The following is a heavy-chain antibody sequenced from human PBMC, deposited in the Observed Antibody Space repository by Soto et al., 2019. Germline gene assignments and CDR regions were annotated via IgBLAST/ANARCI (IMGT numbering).Heavy chain of an antibody. J-gene: IGHJ4*02. D-gene: IGHD1-26*01. Sequence: PGGSLRLSCAASGFTVSSRYMSWVRQAPGKGLEWVSVIYTDGRTFYADSVKGRFTISRDNSKNTLYLQMDSLRAEDTAVYYCARGVTVGVSGLNYGGQGNLFTVS. CDR1: GFTVSSRY. V-gene: IGHV3-53*01. CDR3: ARGVTVGVSGLNY. CDR2: IYTDGRT.